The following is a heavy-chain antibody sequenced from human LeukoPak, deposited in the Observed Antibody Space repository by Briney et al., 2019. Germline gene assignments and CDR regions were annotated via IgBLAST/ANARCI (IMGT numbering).Heavy chain of an antibody. CDR3: AKGGIAVAGTWFDP. D-gene: IGHD6-19*01. CDR1: GFTFDDYA. V-gene: IGHV3-9*03. CDR2: ISWNGGNI. J-gene: IGHJ5*02. Sequence: GRSLRLSCAASGFTFDDYAMHWVRQAPGKGLEWVSGISWNGGNIGYADSVKGRFIISRDNARNSLYLQMNSLRAEDMALYYCAKGGIAVAGTWFDPWGQGTLVTVSS.